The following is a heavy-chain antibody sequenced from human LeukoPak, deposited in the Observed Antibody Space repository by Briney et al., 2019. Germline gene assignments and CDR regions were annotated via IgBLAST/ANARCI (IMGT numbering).Heavy chain of an antibody. CDR3: ARTLTHYDFWSGYLHDAFDI. CDR1: GGSFSGYY. Sequence: SETLSLTCAVYGGSFSGYYWSWIRQPPGKGLEWIGEINHSGSTNYNPSLKSRVTISVDTSKNQFSLKLSSVTAADTAVYYCARTLTHYDFWSGYLHDAFDIWGQGTMVTVSS. V-gene: IGHV4-34*01. CDR2: INHSGST. J-gene: IGHJ3*02. D-gene: IGHD3-3*01.